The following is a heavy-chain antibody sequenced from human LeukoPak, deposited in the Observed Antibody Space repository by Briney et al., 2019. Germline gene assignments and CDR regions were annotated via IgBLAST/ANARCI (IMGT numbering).Heavy chain of an antibody. D-gene: IGHD3-10*01. CDR2: IWYDGTDK. Sequence: SGGSLRLSCAASGFTFSSYGMHWVRQGPGKGLEWVTFIWYDGTDKNYADSVKGRFTISRDNSKNTLYMQMNSLRGEDTAVYYCARSGSTYYFGMDVWGQGTTVTVSS. CDR1: GFTFSSYG. CDR3: ARSGSTYYFGMDV. V-gene: IGHV3-33*01. J-gene: IGHJ6*02.